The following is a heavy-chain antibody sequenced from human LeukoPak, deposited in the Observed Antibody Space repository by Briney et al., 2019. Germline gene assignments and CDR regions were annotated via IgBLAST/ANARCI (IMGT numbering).Heavy chain of an antibody. CDR3: ARAEASRSSGKILGY. Sequence: GASVKVSCKASGYTFTSYDINWVRQATGQGPEWMGWMNPNSDNTGCAEKFQGRVTMTRNTSISTAYMELSSLTSEDTAVYYCARAEASRSSGKILGYWGQGTLVTVSS. D-gene: IGHD1-26*01. J-gene: IGHJ4*02. V-gene: IGHV1-8*01. CDR1: GYTFTSYD. CDR2: MNPNSDNT.